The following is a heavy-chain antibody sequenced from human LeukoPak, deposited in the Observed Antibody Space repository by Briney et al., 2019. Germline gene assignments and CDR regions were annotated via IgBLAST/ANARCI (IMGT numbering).Heavy chain of an antibody. CDR3: ARQNSPDLYYGMDV. CDR2: IYYSGST. J-gene: IGHJ6*02. Sequence: PSQTLSLTCTVSGGSISSGDSYWSWIRQPPGKGLEWIGYIYYSGSTYYNPSLKSRVTISVDTSKNQFSLELSSVTAADTAVYYCARQNSPDLYYGMDVWGQGTTVTVSS. V-gene: IGHV4-30-4*01. CDR1: GGSISSGDSY. D-gene: IGHD2/OR15-2a*01.